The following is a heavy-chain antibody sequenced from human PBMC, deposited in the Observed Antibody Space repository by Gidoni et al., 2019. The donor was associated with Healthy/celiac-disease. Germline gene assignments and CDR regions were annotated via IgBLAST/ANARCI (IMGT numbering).Heavy chain of an antibody. Sequence: QVQLQQWGAGLLQPSETLSLTCAVYGGSFSGYYWSWIRQAPGKGLEWIGEINQSGSTNYNPSLKSRVTISVDTSKNQFSLKLSSVTAADTAVYYCARGPPTMIVVVIGRIPRFDYWGQGTLVTVSS. CDR3: ARGPPTMIVVVIGRIPRFDY. J-gene: IGHJ4*02. CDR1: GGSFSGYY. D-gene: IGHD3-22*01. CDR2: INQSGST. V-gene: IGHV4-34*01.